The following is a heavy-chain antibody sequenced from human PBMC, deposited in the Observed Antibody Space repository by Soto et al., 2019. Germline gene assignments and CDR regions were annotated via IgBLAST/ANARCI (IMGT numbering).Heavy chain of an antibody. Sequence: PPETLSLTCTVSGGSISSSNFYWGWIRQPPGKGLEWIGSIYHSGSSYYNPSLKSRVTIFVDTSKNQFSLRLNSVTAADTAVYFCARHIYSHYVWFDPWGQGTLVTVSS. J-gene: IGHJ5*02. CDR1: GGSISSSNFY. V-gene: IGHV4-39*01. CDR3: ARHIYSHYVWFDP. CDR2: IYHSGSS. D-gene: IGHD4-4*01.